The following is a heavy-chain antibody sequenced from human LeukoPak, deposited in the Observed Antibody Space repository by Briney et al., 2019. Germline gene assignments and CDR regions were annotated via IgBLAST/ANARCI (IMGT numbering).Heavy chain of an antibody. CDR1: GGSTSSYY. V-gene: IGHV4-59*01. Sequence: SETLSLTCTVSGGSTSSYYWSWIRQPPGKGLEWIGYIYYSGSTNYNPSLKSRVTISVDTSKNQFSLKLSSVTAADTAVYYCAREIRYCSSTSCYPEGNWFDPWGQGTLVTVSS. D-gene: IGHD2-2*01. J-gene: IGHJ5*02. CDR3: AREIRYCSSTSCYPEGNWFDP. CDR2: IYYSGST.